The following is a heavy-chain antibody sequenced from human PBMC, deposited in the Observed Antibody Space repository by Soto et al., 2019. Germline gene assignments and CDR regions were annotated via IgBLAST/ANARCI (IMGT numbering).Heavy chain of an antibody. V-gene: IGHV3-72*01. CDR2: TRNKANSYST. D-gene: IGHD2-15*01. Sequence: GGSLIPSCVVSGFTSSDHYMDWVRQAPGKGLEWVGRTRNKANSYSTEYDASVKGRFTISRDDSKNSLYLQMNSLKTEDTALYYCVRVGPGGNYHAMEVLGQGTTDTVSS. J-gene: IGHJ6*02. CDR1: GFTSSDHY. CDR3: VRVGPGGNYHAMEV.